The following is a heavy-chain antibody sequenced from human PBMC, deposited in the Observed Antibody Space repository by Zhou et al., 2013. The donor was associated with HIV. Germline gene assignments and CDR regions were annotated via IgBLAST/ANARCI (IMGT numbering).Heavy chain of an antibody. CDR1: GGTFSSYG. CDR2: IIPIFHTA. J-gene: IGHJ3*02. Sequence: QVQLVQSGAEVKKPGSSVKVSCKASGGTFSSYGISWVRQAPGQGLEWMGGIIPIFHTAKYAQKFQGRVTITADESTNTDYMELSSLRSEDTALYYCASATGGGRNDAFDIWGQGTMVTVSS. V-gene: IGHV1-69*12. CDR3: ASATGGGRNDAFDI. D-gene: IGHD2-15*01.